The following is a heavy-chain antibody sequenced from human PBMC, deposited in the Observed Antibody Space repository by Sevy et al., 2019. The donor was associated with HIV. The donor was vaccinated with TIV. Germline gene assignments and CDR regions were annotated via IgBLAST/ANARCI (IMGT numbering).Heavy chain of an antibody. V-gene: IGHV5-51*01. CDR2: IYPGDSDT. J-gene: IGHJ6*02. D-gene: IGHD5-18*01. CDR1: GYSFTSYW. Sequence: GESLKISCKGSGYSFTSYWIGWVRQMPGKGLEWMGIIYPGDSDTRYSPSFQGQVTISADKSISTAYLQWSSLKASDTAMYYCARGIRGYSYRYTFSYYYYGMDVWGQGTTVTVSS. CDR3: ARGIRGYSYRYTFSYYYYGMDV.